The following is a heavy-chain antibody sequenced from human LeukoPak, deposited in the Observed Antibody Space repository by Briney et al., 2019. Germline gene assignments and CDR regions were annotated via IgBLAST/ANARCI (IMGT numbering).Heavy chain of an antibody. D-gene: IGHD1-26*01. V-gene: IGHV2-70*11. Sequence: ESGPTLVNPTQTLTLTCTFSGFSLSTSGMCVSWIRQPPGKALEWLARIDWDDDKYYRTSLRTRLTISKDTSKNQVVLTMTNMDPVDTATYYCAQIRCGGNIHTLDSWGQGTVVTVSS. CDR3: AQIRCGGNIHTLDS. J-gene: IGHJ4*02. CDR2: IDWDDDK. CDR1: GFSLSTSGMC.